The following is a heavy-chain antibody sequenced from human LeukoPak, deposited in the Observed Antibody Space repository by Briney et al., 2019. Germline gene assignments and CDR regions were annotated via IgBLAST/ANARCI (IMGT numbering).Heavy chain of an antibody. V-gene: IGHV1-46*01. Sequence: ASVKVSCKASGYTFTSYYMHWVRQAPGQGLEWMGIINPSGGSTSYAQKFQGRVTMTRDTSTSTVYMELSSLRSEDTAVYYCARAGEVVVVVAATPLDYWGQGTLVTVSS. J-gene: IGHJ4*02. CDR3: ARAGEVVVVVAATPLDY. CDR2: INPSGGST. D-gene: IGHD2-15*01. CDR1: GYTFTSYY.